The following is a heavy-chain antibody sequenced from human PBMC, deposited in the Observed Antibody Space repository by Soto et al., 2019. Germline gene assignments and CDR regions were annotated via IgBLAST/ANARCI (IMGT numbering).Heavy chain of an antibody. D-gene: IGHD1-1*01. Sequence: GASVKVSCKASGYTFTSYGIHWVRQAPGQRLEWMGWINAANGETKYSPKFQGRVTITRDTSASTAYMELSSLRSEDTAVYYCVKSHVSSTGIDWFDPCGQVTLVPLCS. J-gene: IGHJ5*02. CDR1: GYTFTSYG. CDR2: INAANGET. CDR3: VKSHVSSTGIDWFDP. V-gene: IGHV1-3*01.